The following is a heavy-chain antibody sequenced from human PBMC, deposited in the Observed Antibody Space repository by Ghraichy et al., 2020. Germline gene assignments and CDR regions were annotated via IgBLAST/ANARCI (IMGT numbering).Heavy chain of an antibody. J-gene: IGHJ6*02. D-gene: IGHD6-19*01. V-gene: IGHV1-18*01. CDR3: ARASEDSSGWYYPHNYYYYGMDV. Sequence: ASVKVSCKASGYTFTSYGISWVRQAPGQGLEWMGWISAYNGNTNYAQKLQGRVTMTTDTSTSTAYMELRSLRSDDTAVYYCARASEDSSGWYYPHNYYYYGMDVWGQGTTVTVSS. CDR2: ISAYNGNT. CDR1: GYTFTSYG.